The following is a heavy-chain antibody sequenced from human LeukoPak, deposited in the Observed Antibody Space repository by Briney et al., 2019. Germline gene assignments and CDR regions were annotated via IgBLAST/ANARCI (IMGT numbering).Heavy chain of an antibody. Sequence: PGGSLRLSCAASGFTFSSYAMHWVRQAPGKGLEWVAVISYDGSNKYYADSVKGRFTISRDNSKNTLYLQMNSLRAEDTAVYYWARDRDDILTGYYSGGPTDYWGQGTLVTVSS. CDR2: ISYDGSNK. CDR3: ARDRDDILTGYYSGGPTDY. D-gene: IGHD3-9*01. J-gene: IGHJ4*02. V-gene: IGHV3-30*04. CDR1: GFTFSSYA.